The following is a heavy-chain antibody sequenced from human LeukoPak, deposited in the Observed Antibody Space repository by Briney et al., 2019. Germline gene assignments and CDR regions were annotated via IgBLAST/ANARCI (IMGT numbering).Heavy chain of an antibody. CDR2: IRQDGSEK. CDR1: GFTFSSYW. J-gene: IGHJ4*02. D-gene: IGHD3-22*01. CDR3: AMAYYYDSSSDY. Sequence: GGSLRLSCAASGFTFSSYWMSWVRQAPGKGLEWVANIRQDGSEKYYVDSVKRRFTISRDNAKNSLYLQMNSLRAEDTAVYYCAMAYYYDSSSDYWGQGTLVTVSS. V-gene: IGHV3-7*01.